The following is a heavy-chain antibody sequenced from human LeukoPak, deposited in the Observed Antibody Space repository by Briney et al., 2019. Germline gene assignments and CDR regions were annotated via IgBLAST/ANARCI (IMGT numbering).Heavy chain of an antibody. V-gene: IGHV1-18*01. Sequence: ASVKVSCKASGYTFTSYGVSWVRQAPGQGLEWMGWISAYNGNTNYAQKLQGRVTMTTDTSTSTVYMELRSLRSDDTAVYYCASPDLVVPAATNYYYYYGMDVWGQGTTVTVSS. CDR1: GYTFTSYG. J-gene: IGHJ6*02. D-gene: IGHD2-2*01. CDR3: ASPDLVVPAATNYYYYYGMDV. CDR2: ISAYNGNT.